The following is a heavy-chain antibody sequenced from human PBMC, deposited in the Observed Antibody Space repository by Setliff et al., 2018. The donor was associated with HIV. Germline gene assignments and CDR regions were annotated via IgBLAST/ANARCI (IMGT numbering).Heavy chain of an antibody. CDR1: GDSINSGNYY. CDR2: IYYSGST. J-gene: IGHJ4*02. V-gene: IGHV4-31*03. Sequence: SETLSLTCTVSGDSINSGNYYWSWIRQHPGKGLEWIGYIYYSGSTYYSPSLKSRVTISEDTSKNQFSLKMRSVTAADTAVYYCATSPAGEILGSRPFYFDYWGQGTLVTDSS. CDR3: ATSPAGEILGSRPFYFDY. D-gene: IGHD3-10*01.